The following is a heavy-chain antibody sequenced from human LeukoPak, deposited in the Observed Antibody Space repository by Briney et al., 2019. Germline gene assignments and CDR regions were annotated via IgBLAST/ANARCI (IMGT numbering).Heavy chain of an antibody. Sequence: LRLSCAASGYTFSSHAMSWVRQAPGKGLEWIGSIYYSGSTYYNPSLKSRVTISVDTSKNQFSLKLSSVTAADTAVYYCARHYGDYGGGGYFDYWGQGTLVTVSS. J-gene: IGHJ4*02. CDR2: IYYSGST. CDR1: GYTFSSHA. CDR3: ARHYGDYGGGGYFDY. V-gene: IGHV4-30-2*03. D-gene: IGHD4-17*01.